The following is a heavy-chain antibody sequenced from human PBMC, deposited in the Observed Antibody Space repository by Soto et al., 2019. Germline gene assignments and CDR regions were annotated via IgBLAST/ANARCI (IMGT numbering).Heavy chain of an antibody. J-gene: IGHJ4*02. CDR2: INHSGST. CDR3: ASTYYDFWSGSSQIDY. CDR1: DGSFSGYY. V-gene: IGHV4-34*01. Sequence: SETLSLTCAVYDGSFSGYYWSWIRQPPGKGLEWIGEINHSGSTNYNPSLKSRVTISVDTSKNQFSLKLSSVTAADTAVYYCASTYYDFWSGSSQIDYWGQGTLVTVSS. D-gene: IGHD3-3*01.